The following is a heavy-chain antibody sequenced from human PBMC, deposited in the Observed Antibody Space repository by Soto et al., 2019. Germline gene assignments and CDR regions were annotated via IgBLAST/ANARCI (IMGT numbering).Heavy chain of an antibody. CDR2: IKSKTDGGTV. D-gene: IGHD5-18*01. J-gene: IGHJ4*02. CDR3: SHGYYQYFES. Sequence: PGGSLKLLCALPCVTLLNVSMNWVRQAPGKGPEWVGRIKSKTDGGTVEYAAPVKDRFTISRDDSENTLYLQMNSLKTEDTAVYYCSHGYYQYFESWGQGT. CDR1: CVTLLNVS. V-gene: IGHV3-15*07.